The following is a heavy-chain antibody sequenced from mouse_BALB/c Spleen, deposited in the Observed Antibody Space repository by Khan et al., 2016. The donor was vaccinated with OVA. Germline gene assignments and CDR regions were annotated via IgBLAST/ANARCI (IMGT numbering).Heavy chain of an antibody. V-gene: IGHV9-4*02. Sequence: QIQLVQSGPELKKPGETVRISCKASGYTFTTAGMQWVQKMPGKGLKWIGWINTHSGVPKYAEDFKGRFAFSLETSASTAYLQISNLKNEDTATYFCARSYRYYWDLDDWGAGTTVTVSS. CDR2: INTHSGVP. CDR3: ARSYRYYWDLDD. D-gene: IGHD2-14*01. CDR1: GYTFTTAG. J-gene: IGHJ1*01.